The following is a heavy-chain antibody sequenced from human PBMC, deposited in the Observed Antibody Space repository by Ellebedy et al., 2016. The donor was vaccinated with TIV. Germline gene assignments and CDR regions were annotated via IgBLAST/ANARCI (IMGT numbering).Heavy chain of an antibody. CDR1: GFTFISYG. D-gene: IGHD1-26*01. CDR2: ISFDGSTP. Sequence: PGGSLRLSCAASGFTFISYGMHWVRQAPGQGPELVAVISFDGSTPYYADFVQGRFNISRDNPKSTLYLEMNNMRIEDTAMYYCAKAKGYSGSYPHDLWGRGTLVTVSS. J-gene: IGHJ4*02. CDR3: AKAKGYSGSYPHDL. V-gene: IGHV3-30*18.